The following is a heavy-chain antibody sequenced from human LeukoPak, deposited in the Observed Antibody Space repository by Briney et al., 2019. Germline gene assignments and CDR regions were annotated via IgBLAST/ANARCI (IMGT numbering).Heavy chain of an antibody. V-gene: IGHV3-7*03. CDR1: GFTFSSYW. Sequence: GGSLRLSCAASGFTFSSYWMSWFRQAPGKGLEWLANIKQDGTEKNYLNSVKGRFTISRDNAKNSLYLQMNSLRAEDTAVYYCARNLRLSPYSSGWPLDYWGQGTLVTVSS. CDR3: ARNLRLSPYSSGWPLDY. D-gene: IGHD6-19*01. J-gene: IGHJ4*02. CDR2: IKQDGTEK.